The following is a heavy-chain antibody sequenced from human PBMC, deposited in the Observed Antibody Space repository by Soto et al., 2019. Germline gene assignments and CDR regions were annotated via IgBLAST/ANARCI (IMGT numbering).Heavy chain of an antibody. CDR1: GYTFTSYG. V-gene: IGHV1-18*04. Sequence: GASVKVSCKASGYTFTSYGISWVRQAPGQGLEWMGWISAYNGNTNHAQKLQGRVTMTTDTSTSTAYMELRSLRSDDTAVYYCAREYYDFWSGPGHYGMDVWGQGTTVTVSS. J-gene: IGHJ6*02. CDR3: AREYYDFWSGPGHYGMDV. D-gene: IGHD3-3*01. CDR2: ISAYNGNT.